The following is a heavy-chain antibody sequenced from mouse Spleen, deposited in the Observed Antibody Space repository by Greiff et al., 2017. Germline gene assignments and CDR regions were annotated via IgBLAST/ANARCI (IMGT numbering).Heavy chain of an antibody. D-gene: IGHD4-1*01. CDR3: ALRTGKGTWFAY. CDR2: ISYDGSN. Sequence: EVKLQESGPGLVKPSQSLSLTCSVTGYSITSGYYWNWIRQFPGNKLEWMGYISYDGSNNYNPSLKNRISITRDTSKNQFFLKLNSVTTEDTATYYCALRTGKGTWFAYWGQGTLVTVSA. J-gene: IGHJ3*01. V-gene: IGHV3-6*01. CDR1: GYSITSGYY.